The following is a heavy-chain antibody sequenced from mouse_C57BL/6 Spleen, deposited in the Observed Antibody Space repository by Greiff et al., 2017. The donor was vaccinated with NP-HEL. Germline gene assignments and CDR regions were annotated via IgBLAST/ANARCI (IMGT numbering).Heavy chain of an antibody. V-gene: IGHV1-80*01. CDR3: ARWDSSAWFAY. D-gene: IGHD3-2*02. CDR2: IYPGDGDT. CDR1: GYAFSSYW. Sequence: QVQLKQSGAELVKPGASVKISCKASGYAFSSYWMNWVKQRPGKGLEWIGQIYPGDGDTNYNGKFKGKATLTADKSSSTAYMQLSSLTSEDSAVYFCARWDSSAWFAYWGQGTLVTVSA. J-gene: IGHJ3*01.